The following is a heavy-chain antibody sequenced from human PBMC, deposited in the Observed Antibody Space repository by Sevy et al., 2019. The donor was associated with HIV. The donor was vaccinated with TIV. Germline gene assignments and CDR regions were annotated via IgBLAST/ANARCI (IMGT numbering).Heavy chain of an antibody. V-gene: IGHV3-23*01. D-gene: IGHD6-19*01. J-gene: IGHJ3*02. CDR3: AKDEAVAGTVRAAFDI. CDR1: GFTFSSYV. CDR2: ITGSGANT. Sequence: GGSLRLSCAASGFTFSSYVMSWVRQAPGKGLEWVSAITGSGANTFYADSGKGRFTISRDNSKNTLYLQMNSLRAEDTAVYYCAKDEAVAGTVRAAFDIWGQGTMVTVSS.